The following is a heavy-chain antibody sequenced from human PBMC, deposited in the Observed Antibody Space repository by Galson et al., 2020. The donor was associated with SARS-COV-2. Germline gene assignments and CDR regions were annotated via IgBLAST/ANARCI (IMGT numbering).Heavy chain of an antibody. CDR3: ARSSYGYDTRHAPWIQLSNTAMVNAFDI. CDR1: GYTFTSSY. Sequence: ASGKVSCKASGYTFTSSYMHWVRQAPGQGLEWMGIINPSGGSTSYAQKFQGRGTMTRDTSTSTVYMELSSLRSEDTAVYYCARSSYGYDTRHAPWIQLSNTAMVNAFDIWGQGTMVTVSS. D-gene: IGHD5-18*01. J-gene: IGHJ3*02. V-gene: IGHV1-46*01. CDR2: INPSGGST.